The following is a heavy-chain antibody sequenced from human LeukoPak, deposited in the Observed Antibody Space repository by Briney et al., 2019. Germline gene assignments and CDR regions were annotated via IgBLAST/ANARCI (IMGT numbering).Heavy chain of an antibody. Sequence: GGSLSPSCAAPGFTFSSDAMHWVRQAPGKRLDWVALISYDGTNEYYAGSVKGRFTISRENSKNTLYLQMNSLRAEDTAVYYCARDKHGTLDYWGQGTLVTVSS. D-gene: IGHD1-26*01. J-gene: IGHJ4*02. CDR1: GFTFSSDA. CDR2: ISYDGTNE. V-gene: IGHV3-30-3*01. CDR3: ARDKHGTLDY.